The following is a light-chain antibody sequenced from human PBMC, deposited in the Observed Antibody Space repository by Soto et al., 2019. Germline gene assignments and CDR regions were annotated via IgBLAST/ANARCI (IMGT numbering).Light chain of an antibody. J-gene: IGLJ3*02. V-gene: IGLV2-14*01. CDR1: RSDVGGDGY. Sequence: QSALTQPASVSGSPGQSITISCTGTRSDVGGDGYVSWYQQHPGKAPKVMIYEVTNRPAGVSFRFSGSKSGNTASLTISGLQAEDEADYYCASNTAGGTQVFGRGTQLTVL. CDR2: EVT. CDR3: ASNTAGGTQV.